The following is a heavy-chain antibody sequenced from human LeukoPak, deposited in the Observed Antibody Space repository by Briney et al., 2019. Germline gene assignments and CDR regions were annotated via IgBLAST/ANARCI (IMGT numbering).Heavy chain of an antibody. CDR1: GFTVSSNY. CDR3: ARDSLAARPQNWFDP. J-gene: IGHJ5*02. D-gene: IGHD6-6*01. V-gene: IGHV3-21*01. CDR2: ISSSSSYI. Sequence: GGSLRLSCAASGFTVSSNYMSWVRQAPGKGLEWVSSISSSSSYIYYADSVKGRFTISRDNAKNSLYLQMNSLRAEDTAVYYCARDSLAARPQNWFDPWGQGTLVTVSS.